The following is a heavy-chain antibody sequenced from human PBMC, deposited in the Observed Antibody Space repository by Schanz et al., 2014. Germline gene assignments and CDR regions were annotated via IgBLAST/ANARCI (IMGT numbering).Heavy chain of an antibody. CDR3: ARDGVDAAAGGNY. CDR1: GYTFSFTSYN. V-gene: IGHV1-46*03. D-gene: IGHD6-13*01. Sequence: QVQVEQSGPEVKKPGASVTVSCQASGYTFSFTSYNVHWVRQAPGQGLEWMGMINPSGGSTTYAQKIQGGVTMTRDTSTSTVYMELSSLRSEDTAVYYCARDGVDAAAGGNYWGQGALVTVSS. CDR2: INPSGGST. J-gene: IGHJ4*02.